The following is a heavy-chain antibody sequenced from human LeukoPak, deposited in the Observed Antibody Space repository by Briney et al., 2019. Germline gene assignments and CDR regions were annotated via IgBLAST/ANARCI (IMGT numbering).Heavy chain of an antibody. V-gene: IGHV4-39*07. CDR3: ARSSSSWEFDY. J-gene: IGHJ4*02. D-gene: IGHD6-13*01. CDR2: IYYSGST. CDR1: GGSFRSSSYY. Sequence: SETLSLTCTVSGGSFRSSSYYWGWIRQTPGKGLEWIGCIYYSGSTYYNPSLKSRVTMSVDTSKNQFSLKLSSVTAVDTAVYYCARSSSSWEFDYWGQGTLVTVSS.